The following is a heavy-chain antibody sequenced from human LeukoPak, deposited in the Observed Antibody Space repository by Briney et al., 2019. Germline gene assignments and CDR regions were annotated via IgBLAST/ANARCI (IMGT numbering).Heavy chain of an antibody. CDR3: AKLRNGAGSDY. J-gene: IGHJ4*02. V-gene: IGHV3-23*01. CDR2: ISGSGGRT. CDR1: GFTFSSYT. D-gene: IGHD1-1*01. Sequence: GGSLRLSCAASGFTFSSYTVSWVRQAPGKGLEWVSGISGSGGRTYYADSVKGRFTISRDDSKNTLYLQMNSLRAEDTAVYYCAKLRNGAGSDYWGQGTLVTVSS.